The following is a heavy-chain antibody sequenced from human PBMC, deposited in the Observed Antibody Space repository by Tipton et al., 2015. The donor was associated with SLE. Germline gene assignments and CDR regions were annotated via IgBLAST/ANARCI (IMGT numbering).Heavy chain of an antibody. CDR1: GYTFTSYG. CDR3: ARDRPYSSSLSYYYCMDV. V-gene: IGHV1-18*01. CDR2: ISAYNGNT. D-gene: IGHD6-13*01. Sequence: QLVQSGAEVKKPGASVKVSCKASGYTFTSYGISWVRQAPGQGLEWMGWISAYNGNTNYAQKLQGRVTMATDTSTSTAYMELRSLRSDDTAVYYCARDRPYSSSLSYYYCMDVWGQGTTVTVSS. J-gene: IGHJ6*02.